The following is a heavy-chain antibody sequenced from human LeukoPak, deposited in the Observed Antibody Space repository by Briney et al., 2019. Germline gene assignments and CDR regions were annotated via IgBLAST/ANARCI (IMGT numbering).Heavy chain of an antibody. D-gene: IGHD2-15*01. CDR2: ISGSGSST. CDR1: GSTFSTYA. V-gene: IGHV3-23*01. CDR3: AKESGYCSGGSCYSPFGY. Sequence: GGSLRLSCAGSGSTFSTYAMSWVRQAPGKGLEWVSGISGSGSSTYYADSVKGRFSISRDNSNNTLHLQMNSLRAEDTAVYYCAKESGYCSGGSCYSPFGYWGLGILITVSS. J-gene: IGHJ4*02.